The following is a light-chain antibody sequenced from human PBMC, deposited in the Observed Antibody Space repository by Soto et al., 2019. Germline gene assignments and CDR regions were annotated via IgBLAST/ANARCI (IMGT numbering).Light chain of an antibody. J-gene: IGLJ2*01. CDR2: DVN. V-gene: IGLV2-14*03. CDR1: SNDVGRSNY. Sequence: QSVLTQPAFVSGSPGQSITISCTGTSNDVGRSNYVSWYQHHPNNTPKLIIYDVNNRPSGVSDRLSGSKSGNTASLTISGLQAEDEADYYCSGYTSRATLVFGGGTKLTVL. CDR3: SGYTSRATLV.